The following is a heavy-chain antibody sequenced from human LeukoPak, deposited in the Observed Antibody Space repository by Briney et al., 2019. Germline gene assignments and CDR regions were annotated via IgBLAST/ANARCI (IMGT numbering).Heavy chain of an antibody. CDR3: ASSGYYFSYYFDY. V-gene: IGHV1-24*01. Sequence: ASVKVSCEVSGYTLTELSMHWVRQAPGKGLEWMGGFDPEDGETIYAQKFQGRVTMTEDTSTDTAYMELSSLRSEDTAVYYCASSGYYFSYYFDYWGQGTLVTVSS. J-gene: IGHJ4*02. CDR2: FDPEDGET. CDR1: GYTLTELS. D-gene: IGHD3-22*01.